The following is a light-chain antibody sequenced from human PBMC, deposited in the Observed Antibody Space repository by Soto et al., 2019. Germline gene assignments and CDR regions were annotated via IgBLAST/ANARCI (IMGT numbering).Light chain of an antibody. Sequence: EIVMTQSPATLSVSPGERATLSCRASQSVSNNLAWYQQKPGQAPRLLIYGAFTRATGIPARFSGSGSGTEFTLTISSLQSEDFAVYYCQQYNNWPRRGFGQGTRLEIK. V-gene: IGKV3-15*01. CDR1: QSVSNN. J-gene: IGKJ5*01. CDR3: QQYNNWPRRG. CDR2: GAF.